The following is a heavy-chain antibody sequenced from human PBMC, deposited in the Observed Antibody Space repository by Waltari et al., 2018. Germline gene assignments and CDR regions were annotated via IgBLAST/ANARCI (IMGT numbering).Heavy chain of an antibody. CDR2: IYSGGST. V-gene: IGHV3-53*01. CDR3: ARDGYCSGGSCG. CDR1: GFTFSSNY. D-gene: IGHD2-15*01. J-gene: IGHJ4*02. Sequence: EVQLVESGGGLIQPGGSLRLSCPVSGFTFSSNYMSWFRQAPGKGLEWVSIIYSGGSTYYADSVKGRFTISRDNSKNTLYLQMNSLRAEDTAVYYCARDGYCSGGSCGWGQGTLVTVSS.